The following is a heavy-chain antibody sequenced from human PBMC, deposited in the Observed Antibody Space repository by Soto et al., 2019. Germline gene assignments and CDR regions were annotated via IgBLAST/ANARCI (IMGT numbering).Heavy chain of an antibody. CDR3: ARLGIAVAGSPGYYYGMDV. J-gene: IGHJ6*02. D-gene: IGHD6-19*01. CDR1: GYTFATYW. Sequence: PGESLKISCKGSGYTFATYWIAWLRQIPDKGPEWMGIIYPADSDTRYSPSFQGQVTISADKSISTAYLQWSSLKASDTAMYYCARLGIAVAGSPGYYYGMDVWGQGTTVTV. V-gene: IGHV5-51*01. CDR2: IYPADSDT.